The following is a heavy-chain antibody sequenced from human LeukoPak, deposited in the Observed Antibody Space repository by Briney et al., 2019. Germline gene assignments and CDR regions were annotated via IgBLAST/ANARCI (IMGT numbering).Heavy chain of an antibody. CDR2: INPSGGST. D-gene: IGHD4-23*01. Sequence: ASVKVSCKVSGYTLTELSMHWVRQAPGKGLEWMGIINPSGGSTSYAQKFQGRVTMTRDTSTSTVYMELSSLRSEDTAVYYCARDFNYGGNFDYWGQGTLVTVSS. CDR3: ARDFNYGGNFDY. V-gene: IGHV1-46*01. CDR1: GYTLTELS. J-gene: IGHJ4*02.